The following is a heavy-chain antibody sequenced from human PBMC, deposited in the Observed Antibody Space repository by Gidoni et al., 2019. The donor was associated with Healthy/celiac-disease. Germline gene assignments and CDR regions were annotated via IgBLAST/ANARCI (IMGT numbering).Heavy chain of an antibody. CDR3: ARGGPSPMTDAFDI. CDR2: ISSSSSYI. CDR1: GFTFSSYS. D-gene: IGHD3-10*01. Sequence: EVQLVESGGGLVKPGGSLRLSCAAPGFTFSSYSMNWVRQAPGKGLEWVSSISSSSSYIYYADSVKDRFTISRDNAKNSLYLQMNSLRAEDTAVDYCARGGPSPMTDAFDIWGQGTMVTVSS. J-gene: IGHJ3*02. V-gene: IGHV3-21*01.